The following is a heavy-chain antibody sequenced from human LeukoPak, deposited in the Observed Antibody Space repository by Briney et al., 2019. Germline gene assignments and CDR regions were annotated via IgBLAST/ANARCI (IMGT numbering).Heavy chain of an antibody. CDR2: IIPIFGTA. J-gene: IGHJ5*02. Sequence: SVKVSCKASVGTFISYAISWVRQAPGQGLEWMGGIIPIFGTANYAQKFQGRVTITADESTSTAYMELSSLRSEDTAVYYCARGGLRFLKWLETEGWFDPWGQGTPVTVSS. CDR3: ARGGLRFLKWLETEGWFDP. CDR1: VGTFISYA. V-gene: IGHV1-69*13. D-gene: IGHD3-3*01.